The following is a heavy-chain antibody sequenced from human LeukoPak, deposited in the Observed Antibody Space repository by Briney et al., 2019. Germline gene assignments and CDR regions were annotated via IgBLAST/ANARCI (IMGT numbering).Heavy chain of an antibody. J-gene: IGHJ4*02. CDR2: ISGSGGST. D-gene: IGHD6-13*01. Sequence: GGSLRLSCAASGFTFSSYAMSWVRQAPGKGLEWVSAISGSGGSTYYADSVKGRFTISRDNSKNTPYLQMNSLRAEDTAVYYCAKGSPYSSSWSQGVWGQGTLVTVSS. CDR3: AKGSPYSSSWSQGV. CDR1: GFTFSSYA. V-gene: IGHV3-23*01.